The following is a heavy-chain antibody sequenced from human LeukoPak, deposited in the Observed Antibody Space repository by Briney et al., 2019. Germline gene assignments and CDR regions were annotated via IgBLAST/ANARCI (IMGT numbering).Heavy chain of an antibody. CDR1: RFTFSNAW. CDR3: AIDEPNYAPYDFDY. Sequence: PGGSLRLSCAASRFTFSNAWMNWVRQAPGKGLDWVGRIKSKVDGETTDYAAPVKGRFTISRDDSNNMVYLQMNSLKIEDTAVYYCAIDEPNYAPYDFDYWGQGTLVTVSS. D-gene: IGHD3-16*01. CDR2: IKSKVDGETT. J-gene: IGHJ4*02. V-gene: IGHV3-15*01.